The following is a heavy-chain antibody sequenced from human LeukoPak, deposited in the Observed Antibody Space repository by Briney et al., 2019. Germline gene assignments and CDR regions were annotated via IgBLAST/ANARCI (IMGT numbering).Heavy chain of an antibody. CDR3: AREFRYCSSTSCRERYMDV. D-gene: IGHD2-2*01. V-gene: IGHV4-38-2*02. J-gene: IGHJ6*03. Sequence: SETLSLTCTVSGYSLSSGYYWGWIRQPPGKGLEWIGSIYHSGSTYYNPSLKSRVTISVDTSKNQFSLKLSSVTAADTAVYYCAREFRYCSSTSCRERYMDVWGKGTTVTVSS. CDR1: GYSLSSGYY. CDR2: IYHSGST.